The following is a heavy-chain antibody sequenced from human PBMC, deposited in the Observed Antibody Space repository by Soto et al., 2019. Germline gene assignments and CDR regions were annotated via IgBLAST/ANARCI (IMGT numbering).Heavy chain of an antibody. D-gene: IGHD3-3*01. V-gene: IGHV3-7*03. CDR2: IKQDGIEK. CDR3: ASRPSDGTYYALFDY. Sequence: GGSLRLSCVGSGFTFSSHWMTWVRQSAGKGPEWVANIKQDGIEKHYVDSVKDRFIISRDNAKNSLFLQMYGLRPEDTAVYYCASRPSDGTYYALFDYWGQGALVTVSS. CDR1: GFTFSSHW. J-gene: IGHJ4*02.